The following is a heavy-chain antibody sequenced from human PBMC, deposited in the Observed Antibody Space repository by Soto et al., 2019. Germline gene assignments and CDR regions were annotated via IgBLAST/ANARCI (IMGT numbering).Heavy chain of an antibody. V-gene: IGHV3-9*01. CDR1: GFTFDDYA. CDR3: AKDHSGWSPRGGMDV. CDR2: ISWNSGSI. J-gene: IGHJ6*02. D-gene: IGHD6-19*01. Sequence: GGSLRLSCAASGFTFDDYAMHWVRQAPGKGLEWLSGISWNSGSIGYADSVKGRFTISRDNAKNSLYLQMNSLRAEDTALYYCAKDHSGWSPRGGMDVWGQGTTVTVSS.